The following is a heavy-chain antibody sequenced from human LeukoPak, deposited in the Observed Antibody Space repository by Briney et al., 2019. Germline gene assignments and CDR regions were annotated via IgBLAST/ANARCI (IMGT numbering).Heavy chain of an antibody. Sequence: PGGSLRLSCAASGFTFSSYSMNWVRQAPGKGLEWVSSISSSSSYIYYADSVKGRFIISRDNAKNSLYLQMNSLRAEDTAVYYCASAGPVGAFDIWGQGTMVTVSS. V-gene: IGHV3-21*01. CDR2: ISSSSSYI. CDR1: GFTFSSYS. D-gene: IGHD3-16*01. CDR3: ASAGPVGAFDI. J-gene: IGHJ3*02.